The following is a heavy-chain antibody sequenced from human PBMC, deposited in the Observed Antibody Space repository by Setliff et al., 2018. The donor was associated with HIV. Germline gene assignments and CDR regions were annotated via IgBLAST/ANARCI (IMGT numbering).Heavy chain of an antibody. CDR1: GGTFSSYA. Sequence: ASVKVSCKASGGTFSSYAISWVRQAPGQGLEWMGGIIPIFGTANYAQKFQGRVTITTDESTSTAYMELSSLRSEDTAVYYCARVGATPIDAFDIWGQGTMVTVS. CDR2: IIPIFGTA. D-gene: IGHD1-26*01. V-gene: IGHV1-69*05. CDR3: ARVGATPIDAFDI. J-gene: IGHJ3*02.